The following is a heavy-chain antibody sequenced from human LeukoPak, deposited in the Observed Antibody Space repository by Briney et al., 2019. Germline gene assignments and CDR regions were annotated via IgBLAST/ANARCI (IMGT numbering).Heavy chain of an antibody. CDR2: IYYSGST. J-gene: IGHJ6*03. V-gene: IGHV4-59*12. Sequence: SETLSLTCTVSGGSISSYYWSWIRQPPGKGLEWIGYIYYSGSTSYKPSLKSRVTISVDTSKNQFSLKLSSVTAADTAVYYCARDVCGSGSFFSGHYYYYYMDVWGKGTTVTISS. CDR1: GGSISSYY. CDR3: ARDVCGSGSFFSGHYYYYYMDV. D-gene: IGHD3-10*01.